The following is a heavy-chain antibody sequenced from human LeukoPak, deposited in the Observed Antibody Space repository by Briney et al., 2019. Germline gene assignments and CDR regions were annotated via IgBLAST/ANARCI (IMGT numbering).Heavy chain of an antibody. D-gene: IGHD1-26*01. V-gene: IGHV3-30-3*01. CDR1: GFTFSSYA. CDR3: AKDRRRVIVGATDS. J-gene: IGHJ4*02. Sequence: GGSLRLSCAASGFTFSSYAMHWVRQAPGKGLEWVAVISYDGSNKYYADSVKGRFTISRDNSKNTLSLQMNSLRAEDTGVYFCAKDRRRVIVGATDSWGQGTLVIVSS. CDR2: ISYDGSNK.